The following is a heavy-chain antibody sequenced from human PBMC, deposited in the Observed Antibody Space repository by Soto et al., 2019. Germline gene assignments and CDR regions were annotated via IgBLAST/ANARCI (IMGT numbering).Heavy chain of an antibody. Sequence: QVQLVQSGAEVKKPGSSVKVSCTASGGTFSSYAISWVRQAPGQGLEWMGGIIPISDTTNYAQKFQGRVTITADESTSTAYMDLSSLRSEDTAVYYCARSQGSSTSLELYYYFYYGMDVWGQGTTVTVSS. D-gene: IGHD2-2*01. J-gene: IGHJ6*02. CDR3: ARSQGSSTSLELYYYFYYGMDV. CDR1: GGTFSSYA. V-gene: IGHV1-69*01. CDR2: IIPISDTT.